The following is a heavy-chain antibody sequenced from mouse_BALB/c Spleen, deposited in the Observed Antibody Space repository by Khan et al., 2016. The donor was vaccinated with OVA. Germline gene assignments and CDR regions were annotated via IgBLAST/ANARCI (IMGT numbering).Heavy chain of an antibody. CDR3: VRPSTTEYDYGMDY. CDR2: ISHGGSSA. Sequence: EVELVESGGGLVQPGGSLKLSCAASGFTFSSYTMSWVRQTPDKRLEWVAFISHGGSSAYYPATVKGRFTSSRDNAKNTLYLQMSSLKSEDTAMYYCVRPSTTEYDYGMDYWGQGTSVTVSS. J-gene: IGHJ4*01. D-gene: IGHD1-1*01. CDR1: GFTFSSYT. V-gene: IGHV5-12-2*01.